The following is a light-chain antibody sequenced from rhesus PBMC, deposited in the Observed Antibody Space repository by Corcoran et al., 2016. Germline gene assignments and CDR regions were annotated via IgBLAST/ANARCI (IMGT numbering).Light chain of an antibody. Sequence: TVVTQSSATLSLSPGERATLSCRASQSVGSNLAWSQQKPGQAPKLLSYHASSRATGIPNRFSGSGSGTEFPLHLSSLEPEDVGVYFCHQYNNWGTFGQGTKVEIK. V-gene: IGKV3-42*02. CDR1: QSVGSN. CDR3: HQYNNWGT. CDR2: HAS. J-gene: IGKJ1*01.